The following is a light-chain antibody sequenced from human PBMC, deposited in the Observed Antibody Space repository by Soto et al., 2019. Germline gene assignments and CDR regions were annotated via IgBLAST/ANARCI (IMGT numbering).Light chain of an antibody. J-gene: IGKJ1*01. CDR1: QSISSW. V-gene: IGKV1-5*03. Sequence: DIRMTQSPSTLSASVGDRVTITCRASQSISSWLAWYQQKPGKAPKLLIYKASSLESRAPSRCSCSGSGTEFTLTISSLQPDDFATYYCQQYNSYPWTFGQGTKVQIK. CDR2: KAS. CDR3: QQYNSYPWT.